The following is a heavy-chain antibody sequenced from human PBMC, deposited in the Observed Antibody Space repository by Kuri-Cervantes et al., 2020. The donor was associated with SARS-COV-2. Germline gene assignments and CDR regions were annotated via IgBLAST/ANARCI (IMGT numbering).Heavy chain of an antibody. CDR3: SRNFWAGYWPFDY. CDR2: IRSKAYGETT. CDR1: AFTFDDYA. J-gene: IGHJ4*02. D-gene: IGHD3/OR15-3a*01. V-gene: IGHV3-49*03. Sequence: GGSLRLSCTTSAFTFDDYALAWFRQAPGKGLGWVGFIRSKAYGETTEYAASVKGRFSISRDYSESIAYLQMKSLKTEDTAVYYCSRNFWAGYWPFDYWGQGTLVTVSS.